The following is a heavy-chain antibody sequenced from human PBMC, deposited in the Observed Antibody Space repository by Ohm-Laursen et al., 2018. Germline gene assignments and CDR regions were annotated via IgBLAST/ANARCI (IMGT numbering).Heavy chain of an antibody. CDR1: GYTFTSYG. Sequence: GATVKISCKSSGYTFTSYGISWVRQAPGQGLEWMGWISAYNGNTNYAQKLQGRVTMTTDTSTSTAYMELRSLRSDDTAMYYCARDPQFDPWGQGTQVTVSS. CDR3: ARDPQFDP. CDR2: ISAYNGNT. V-gene: IGHV1-18*01. J-gene: IGHJ5*02.